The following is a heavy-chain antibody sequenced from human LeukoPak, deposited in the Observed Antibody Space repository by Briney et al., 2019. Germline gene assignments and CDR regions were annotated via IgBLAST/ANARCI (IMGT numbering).Heavy chain of an antibody. V-gene: IGHV4-39*07. J-gene: IGHJ4*02. CDR3: AREDQRAVAGSFDY. Sequence: SETLSLTCTASGGSISSSSYYWGWIRQPPGKGLEWIGSIYYSGSTYYNPSLKSRVTISVDTSKNQFSLKLSSVTAADTAVYYCAREDQRAVAGSFDYWGQGTLVTVSS. CDR2: IYYSGST. CDR1: GGSISSSSYY. D-gene: IGHD6-19*01.